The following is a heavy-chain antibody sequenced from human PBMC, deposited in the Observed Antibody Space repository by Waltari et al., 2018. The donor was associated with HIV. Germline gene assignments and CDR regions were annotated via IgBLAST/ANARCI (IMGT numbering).Heavy chain of an antibody. Sequence: VQSEREMKPPGASVKVHCKRHGYTFTSYGISWLRLAPGQGFEWVGWISAYNGNTNYAQKFRGRVTLTTDTSTSTAYMELRGLRHEDTAIYYCARDKGASDTYKAEYFQHWGRGTLVSVSA. D-gene: IGHD1-20*01. CDR1: GYTFTSYG. CDR3: ARDKGASDTYKAEYFQH. CDR2: ISAYNGNT. V-gene: IGHV1-18*01. J-gene: IGHJ1*01.